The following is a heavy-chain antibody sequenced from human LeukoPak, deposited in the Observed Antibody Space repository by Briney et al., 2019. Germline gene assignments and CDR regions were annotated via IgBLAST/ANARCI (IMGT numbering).Heavy chain of an antibody. D-gene: IGHD3-22*01. CDR1: GYRFTSYL. V-gene: IGHV5-51*01. CDR2: IYPGDSQT. J-gene: IGHJ3*02. Sequence: HGESLKISCKGSGYRFTSYLIGWVRPMPGRGLGWVGIIYPGDSQTRYSPSLQGQVTISADKSISTAYLQWSRLKASDTARYYCARQGATYDSSGYYEEQKAFDIWGQGTMVTVSS. CDR3: ARQGATYDSSGYYEEQKAFDI.